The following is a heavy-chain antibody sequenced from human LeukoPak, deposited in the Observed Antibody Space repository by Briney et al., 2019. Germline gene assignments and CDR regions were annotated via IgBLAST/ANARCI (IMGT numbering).Heavy chain of an antibody. J-gene: IGHJ4*02. CDR1: GYTLASNA. CDR3: ARFPGYSGPHFDY. Sequence: ASVTVSCKASGYTLASNAMHWVRQAPGQGLEWMGWINTNTGNPTYAQGFTGRFVFSLDTSVSTAYLQISSLKAEDTAVYYCARFPGYSGPHFDYWSQGTLVTVSS. CDR2: INTNTGNP. V-gene: IGHV7-4-1*02. D-gene: IGHD1-26*01.